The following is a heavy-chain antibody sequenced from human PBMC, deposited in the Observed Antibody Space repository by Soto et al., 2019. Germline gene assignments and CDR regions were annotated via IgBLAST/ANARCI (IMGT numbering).Heavy chain of an antibody. CDR3: ATAHWTHHSIHL. J-gene: IGHJ5*02. Sequence: LSLACAVSGGWFSGYSWSGVRKGQGKGLEWIREIHQRGRPHYNPSLKIRVTISVHTYKKQFSLKRTAVTGADTAVYYCATAHWTHHSIHLSGQATLLTVSS. CDR2: IHQRGRP. D-gene: IGHD1-1*01. V-gene: IGHV4-34*01. CDR1: GGWFSGYS.